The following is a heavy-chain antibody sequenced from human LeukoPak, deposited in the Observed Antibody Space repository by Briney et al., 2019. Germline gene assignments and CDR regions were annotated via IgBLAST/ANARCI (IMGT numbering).Heavy chain of an antibody. J-gene: IGHJ6*03. D-gene: IGHD1-14*01. Sequence: GGSLRLSCAASGFTFDDYAMHWVRQAPGKGLEWVSLISWDGGSTYYADSVKGRFTISRDNSKNSLYLQMNSLRAEDTALYYCAKGGDNGNYYMDVWGKGTTVTVSS. V-gene: IGHV3-43D*03. CDR2: ISWDGGST. CDR3: AKGGDNGNYYMDV. CDR1: GFTFDDYA.